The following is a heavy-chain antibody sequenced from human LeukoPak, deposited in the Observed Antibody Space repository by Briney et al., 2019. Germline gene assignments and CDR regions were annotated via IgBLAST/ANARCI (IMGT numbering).Heavy chain of an antibody. CDR2: INPSGGST. CDR1: GYTLTELS. Sequence: ASVKVSCKVSGYTLTELSMHWVRQAPGQGLEWMGIINPSGGSTSYAQKFQGRVTMTRDTSTSTVYMELSSLRSEDTAVYYCARGVSDFDYWGQGTLVTVSS. CDR3: ARGVSDFDY. J-gene: IGHJ4*02. V-gene: IGHV1-46*01.